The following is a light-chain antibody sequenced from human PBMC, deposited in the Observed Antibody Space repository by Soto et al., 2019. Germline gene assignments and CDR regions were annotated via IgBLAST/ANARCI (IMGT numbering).Light chain of an antibody. Sequence: EIVLTQSPATLSLSPGERATLACRASQRVSSYLAWYQQKPGQAPRLLIYDASNRATAIPPRFSGSGSRTAFTLTSSSLEPEDVAVYYCQQRSNLPLTFGGGTKVEIK. J-gene: IGKJ4*01. CDR3: QQRSNLPLT. V-gene: IGKV3-11*01. CDR1: QRVSSY. CDR2: DAS.